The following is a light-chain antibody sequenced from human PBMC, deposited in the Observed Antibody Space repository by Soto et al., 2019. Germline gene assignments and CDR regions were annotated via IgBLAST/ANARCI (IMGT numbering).Light chain of an antibody. CDR1: QSIGGA. J-gene: IGKJ4*01. CDR2: ESS. V-gene: IGKV1-12*02. CDR3: QQAHSLPFT. Sequence: DIQMTQSPSSVSASVGDRVTITCRAGQSIGGALTWYQQKPGKAPKLLIYESSTLQSGVPPRFSGSGSGTDFTLTITSLQPEDFATYYCQQAHSLPFTFGGGTGVDIK.